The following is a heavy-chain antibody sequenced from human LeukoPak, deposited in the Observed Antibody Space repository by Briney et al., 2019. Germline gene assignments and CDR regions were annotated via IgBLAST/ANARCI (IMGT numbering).Heavy chain of an antibody. CDR1: GGSISRSPYY. CDR3: ARPGGSLAAHFDH. J-gene: IGHJ4*02. CDR2: VYHGGDT. V-gene: IGHV4-39*01. D-gene: IGHD2-15*01. Sequence: PSETLSLTCTVSGGSISRSPYYWAWIRQPPGKGLEWIGSVYHGGDTYYNPSLKIRADISVDTSKIQFYRRMRSVTAADTAVYYCARPGGSLAAHFDHWGQGTLVAVSS.